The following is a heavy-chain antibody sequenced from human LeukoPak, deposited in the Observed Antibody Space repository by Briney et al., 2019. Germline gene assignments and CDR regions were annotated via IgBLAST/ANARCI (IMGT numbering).Heavy chain of an antibody. D-gene: IGHD1-26*01. CDR3: ARDIGSGSYLLY. J-gene: IGHJ4*02. Sequence: ASVKVSCKASGYTFTGYYMHWVRQAPGQGLEWMGWINPNSGGTNYAQKFQGRVTMTRDTSVSTAYMELSRLRSDDTAVYYCARDIGSGSYLLYWGQGTLVTVSS. CDR1: GYTFTGYY. CDR2: INPNSGGT. V-gene: IGHV1-2*02.